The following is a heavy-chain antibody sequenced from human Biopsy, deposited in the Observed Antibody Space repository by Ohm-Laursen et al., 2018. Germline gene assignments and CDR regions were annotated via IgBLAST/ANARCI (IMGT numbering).Heavy chain of an antibody. CDR2: ISWNSDYI. CDR3: AKDLRLNNSDRYLFYYGMDV. Sequence: SLRLSCTASGFTFGDYAMHWVRQVPGKGLEWVSGISWNSDYIDYADSVKGRFTISRDNARKALHLQMNSQRTEDTALYYCAKDLRLNNSDRYLFYYGMDVWGRGTTVTVSS. J-gene: IGHJ6*02. D-gene: IGHD6-19*01. CDR1: GFTFGDYA. V-gene: IGHV3-9*01.